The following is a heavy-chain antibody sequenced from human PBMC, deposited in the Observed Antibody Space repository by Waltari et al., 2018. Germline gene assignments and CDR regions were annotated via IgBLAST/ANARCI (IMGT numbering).Heavy chain of an antibody. CDR3: ARDSSGWYRYYYGMDV. Sequence: QVQLQQWGAGLLKPSETLSLTCAVYGGSFSGYYWSWIRQHPGKGLEWIGEINHSGSTNYNPSLKSRVTISVDTSKNQFSLKLSSVTAADTAVYYCARDSSGWYRYYYGMDVWGQGTTVTVSS. CDR2: INHSGST. V-gene: IGHV4-34*01. J-gene: IGHJ6*02. CDR1: GGSFSGYY. D-gene: IGHD6-19*01.